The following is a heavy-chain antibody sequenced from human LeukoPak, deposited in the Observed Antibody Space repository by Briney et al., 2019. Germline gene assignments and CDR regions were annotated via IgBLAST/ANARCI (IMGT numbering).Heavy chain of an antibody. CDR3: TRAGSYWGATSFYDF. V-gene: IGHV3-7*04. D-gene: IGHD3-10*01. J-gene: IGHJ4*02. Sequence: PAGSLRLSCVPSVFPFNIYWMAWVRLSPGKGLEWVATINLGGNEGHYAHSVQDRFIISRDNAQNSLHLQMNGLRSDDTGVYYCTRAGSYWGATSFYDFWGQGVLVTVSS. CDR2: INLGGNEG. CDR1: VFPFNIYW.